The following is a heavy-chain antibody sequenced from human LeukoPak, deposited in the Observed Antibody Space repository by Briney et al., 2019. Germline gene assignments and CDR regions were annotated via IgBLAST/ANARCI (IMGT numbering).Heavy chain of an antibody. CDR2: IYHSGST. CDR3: ARINWNYYFDY. D-gene: IGHD1-1*01. CDR1: GYSISSGYY. J-gene: IGHJ4*02. Sequence: SESLSLTCTVSGYSISSGYYWGWIRQPPGKGLEWIGSIYHSGSTDYNPSLKSRVTISVDTSKNQFSLKLSSVTAADTAVYYCARINWNYYFDYWGQGTLVTVSS. V-gene: IGHV4-38-2*02.